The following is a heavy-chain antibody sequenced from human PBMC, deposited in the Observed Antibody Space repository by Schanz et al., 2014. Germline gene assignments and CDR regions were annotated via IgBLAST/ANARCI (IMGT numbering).Heavy chain of an antibody. CDR3: ARGRGGNTGYEAADY. V-gene: IGHV7-4-1*02. J-gene: IGHJ4*02. CDR1: GYTFTDYT. D-gene: IGHD5-12*01. CDR2: ITTKTANP. Sequence: QVQLVQSGSELKKPGASVKVSCKASGYTFTDYTMNWVRQAPGQGLDWMGWITTKTANPTYAQGFTGRFVFSLDTSVSTAYLQIIGLQAEDSAVFYCARGRGGNTGYEAADYWGQGTRVTVSS.